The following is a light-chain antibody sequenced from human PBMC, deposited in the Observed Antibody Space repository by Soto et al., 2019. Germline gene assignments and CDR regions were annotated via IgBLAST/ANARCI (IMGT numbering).Light chain of an antibody. V-gene: IGKV1-5*01. Sequence: DIRMTQSPSTLSTSVGDRVTITCRASQNIRGWLAWYQQKPGKAPKLLIYDASTLESGVPSRFSGSGSGTEFTLTISSLQPDDFATYYCQQYNSYSWTCGQGTKV. CDR3: QQYNSYSWT. CDR2: DAS. J-gene: IGKJ1*01. CDR1: QNIRGW.